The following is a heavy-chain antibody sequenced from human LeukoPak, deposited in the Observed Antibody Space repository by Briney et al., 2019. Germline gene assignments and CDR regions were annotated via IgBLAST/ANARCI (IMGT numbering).Heavy chain of an antibody. J-gene: IGHJ6*03. CDR3: ARSWSSGWYYYYYMDV. D-gene: IGHD6-19*01. Sequence: SQTLSLTCAIAGDSVSSNSAAWNWIRQSPSRGLEWLGRTFYRSKWFNDYAVSVKSRITINSDTSKNQFSLHLNSVTPEDTAVYYCARSWSSGWYYYYYMDVWGKGTTVTISS. V-gene: IGHV6-1*01. CDR1: GDSVSSNSAA. CDR2: TFYRSKWFN.